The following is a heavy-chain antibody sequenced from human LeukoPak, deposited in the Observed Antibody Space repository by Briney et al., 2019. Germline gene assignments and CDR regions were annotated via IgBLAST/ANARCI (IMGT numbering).Heavy chain of an antibody. J-gene: IGHJ3*02. Sequence: HSGGSLRLSCVTSGFTFSNYGIAWVRQAPGRGLEWVSGIIGSGATTYYADSVKGRFTISRDNSKNTLYLQMNSLRVEDTAVYYCARIDSSGSDAFDIWGQGTLVTVSS. CDR3: ARIDSSGSDAFDI. CDR2: IIGSGATT. CDR1: GFTFSNYG. D-gene: IGHD3-22*01. V-gene: IGHV3-23*01.